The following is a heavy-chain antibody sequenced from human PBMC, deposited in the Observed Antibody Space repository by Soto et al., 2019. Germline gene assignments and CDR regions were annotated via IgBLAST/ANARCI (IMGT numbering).Heavy chain of an antibody. D-gene: IGHD3-22*01. CDR2: IFYSGTT. J-gene: IGHJ4*02. CDR1: GGSMDRSY. V-gene: IGHV4-59*01. Sequence: ASETLSLTCTVSGGSMDRSYWSWVRQSPGKGLEWIGYIFYSGTTNYNPSLKSRVTISVDTSKNQFSLQLTSVTAADTGVYFCGRERSYYYSGYFDSWGQGTQVTVSS. CDR3: GRERSYYYSGYFDS.